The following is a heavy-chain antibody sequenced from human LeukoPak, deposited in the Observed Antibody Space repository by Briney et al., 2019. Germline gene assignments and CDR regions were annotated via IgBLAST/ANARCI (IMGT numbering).Heavy chain of an antibody. D-gene: IGHD6-19*01. Sequence: SSETLSLTCAASGYSISSDYYWGWIRQPPGNGLEWVGSIYHSGSTYYNPSLKSRVTMSVDTSRNQFSLTLTSVTAADPAVYYCARHPSEEQWPYYFDYWGQGTLVTVSS. J-gene: IGHJ4*02. CDR2: IYHSGST. V-gene: IGHV4-38-2*01. CDR1: GYSISSDYY. CDR3: ARHPSEEQWPYYFDY.